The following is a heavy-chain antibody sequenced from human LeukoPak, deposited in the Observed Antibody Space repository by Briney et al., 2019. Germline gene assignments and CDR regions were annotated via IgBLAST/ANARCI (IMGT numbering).Heavy chain of an antibody. CDR1: GFSFTSYA. Sequence: GGSLRLSCAASGFSFTSYAMSWVRQAPGKGLEWVSGINGGGDKTCYRDSVKGRITISRDNSKNTLYLQMNSLRAEDTAIYYCAKSRGSTLFDSWGQGTLVTVSS. CDR2: INGGGDKT. D-gene: IGHD1-26*01. V-gene: IGHV3-23*01. CDR3: AKSRGSTLFDS. J-gene: IGHJ4*02.